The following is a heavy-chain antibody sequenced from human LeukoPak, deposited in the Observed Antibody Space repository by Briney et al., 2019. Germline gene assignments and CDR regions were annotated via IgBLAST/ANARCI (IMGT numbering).Heavy chain of an antibody. Sequence: GGSLRLSCAASGFTFSNYAMNWVRQAPGKGLEWVSTITSGENTYYADSVKGRFTISRDNSKNTPYLQMNSLRAEDTAVYYCAKRLSSSSTWYYFDYWGQGTLVTVSS. CDR1: GFTFSNYA. D-gene: IGHD6-13*01. CDR3: AKRLSSSSTWYYFDY. CDR2: ITSGENT. V-gene: IGHV3-23*01. J-gene: IGHJ4*02.